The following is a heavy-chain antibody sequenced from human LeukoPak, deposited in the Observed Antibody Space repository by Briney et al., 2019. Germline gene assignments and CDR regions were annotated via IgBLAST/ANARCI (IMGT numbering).Heavy chain of an antibody. D-gene: IGHD3-10*01. J-gene: IGHJ4*02. CDR1: GFTFSSYS. CDR3: AKLAKYFYGSETYYFFEH. V-gene: IGHV3-21*01. Sequence: GGSLRLSCAASGFTFSSYSMNWVRQAPGKGLEWVSSISSSSSYIYYADSVKGRFTISRDNAENSLYLQMNSLRVEDTAVYYCAKLAKYFYGSETYYFFEHWGQGTPVTASS. CDR2: ISSSSSYI.